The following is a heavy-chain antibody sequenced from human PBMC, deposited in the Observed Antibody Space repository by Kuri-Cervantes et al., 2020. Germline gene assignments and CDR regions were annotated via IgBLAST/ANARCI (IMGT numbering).Heavy chain of an antibody. CDR2: ISGSDNTI. D-gene: IGHD6-19*01. CDR1: GFTFSDYY. J-gene: IGHJ3*02. Sequence: GGSLRLSCAASGFTFSDYYMNWIRQAPGKGLEWVSYISGSDNTISYADSVKGRFTISRDNAKNSLYLQMNSLRAEDTAVYYCAREFPGTAVAGTEGALDIWGQGTKVTVSS. V-gene: IGHV3-11*04. CDR3: AREFPGTAVAGTEGALDI.